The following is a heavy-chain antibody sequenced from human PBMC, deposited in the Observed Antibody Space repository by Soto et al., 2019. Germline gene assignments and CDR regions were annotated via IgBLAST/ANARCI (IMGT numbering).Heavy chain of an antibody. V-gene: IGHV2-5*02. CDR2: IYWDDDK. Sequence: SGPTLVNPTQTLTLTCTFSGFSLSTSGVGVGWIRQPPGKALEWLALIYWDDDKRYSPSLKSRLTITKDTSKNQVVLTMTNMDPVDTATYYCAHRLYYGSGSYISGDLDWFDPWGQGTLVTVSS. CDR3: AHRLYYGSGSYISGDLDWFDP. J-gene: IGHJ5*02. D-gene: IGHD3-10*01. CDR1: GFSLSTSGVG.